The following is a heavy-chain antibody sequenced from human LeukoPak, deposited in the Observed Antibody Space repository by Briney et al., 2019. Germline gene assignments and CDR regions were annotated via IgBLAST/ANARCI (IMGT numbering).Heavy chain of an antibody. CDR3: AKDGGSGSYYFDY. V-gene: IGHV3-30*18. CDR2: ISYDGSNK. J-gene: IGHJ4*02. Sequence: PGGSLRLSCAASGFTFDDHGMNWVRQAPGKGLEWVAVISYDGSNKYYADSVKGRFTISRDNSKNTLYLQMNSLRAEDTAVYYCAKDGGSGSYYFDYWGQGTLVTVSS. CDR1: GFTFDDHG. D-gene: IGHD1-26*01.